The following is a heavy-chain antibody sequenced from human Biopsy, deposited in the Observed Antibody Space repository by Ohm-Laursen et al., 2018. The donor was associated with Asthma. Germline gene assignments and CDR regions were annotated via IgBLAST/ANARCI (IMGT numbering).Heavy chain of an antibody. V-gene: IGHV4-30-2*01. CDR2: IYHSGST. CDR1: GGSISSGGYS. Sequence: QTLTLTCAVSGGSISSGGYSWRWIRQPPGKGLEWIGYIYHSGSTYYNPSLKSRVTISVDRSKNQFSLKLSSVTAADTAVYYCARVKDGYNFDYWGQGTLVTVSS. J-gene: IGHJ4*02. CDR3: ARVKDGYNFDY. D-gene: IGHD5-24*01.